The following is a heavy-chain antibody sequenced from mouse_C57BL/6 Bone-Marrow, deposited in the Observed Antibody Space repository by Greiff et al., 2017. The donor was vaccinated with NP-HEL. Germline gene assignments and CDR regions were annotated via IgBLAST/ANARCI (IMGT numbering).Heavy chain of an antibody. V-gene: IGHV5-17*01. CDR2: ISSGSSTI. J-gene: IGHJ1*03. CDR3: AFYYYGSSPYWYFDV. D-gene: IGHD1-1*01. CDR1: GFTFSDYG. Sequence: EVKLVESGGGLVKPGGSLKLSCAASGFTFSDYGMHWVRQAPEKGLEWVAYISSGSSTIYYADTVKGRFTISRDNAKNTLFRQMTSLRSEDTAMYYCAFYYYGSSPYWYFDVWGTGTTVTVSS.